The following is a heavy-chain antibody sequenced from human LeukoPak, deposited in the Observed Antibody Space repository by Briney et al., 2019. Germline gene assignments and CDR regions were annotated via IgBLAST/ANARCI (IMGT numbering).Heavy chain of an antibody. CDR2: ISYDGSNK. J-gene: IGHJ4*02. V-gene: IGHV3-30*04. Sequence: GGSLRLSCAASGFTFSSYAMHWVRQAPGKGLEWVAVISYDGSNKYYADSVKGRFTISRDNSKNTLYLQMNSLRAEDTAVYYCARGLLRANFDYWGQGTLVTVSS. CDR3: ARGLLRANFDY. CDR1: GFTFSSYA. D-gene: IGHD3-22*01.